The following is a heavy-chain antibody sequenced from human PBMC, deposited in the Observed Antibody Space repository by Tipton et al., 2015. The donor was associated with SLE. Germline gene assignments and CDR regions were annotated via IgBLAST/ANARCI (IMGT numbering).Heavy chain of an antibody. CDR2: ISGSGGST. CDR1: GFTFSSYA. D-gene: IGHD4-23*01. J-gene: IGHJ2*01. V-gene: IGHV3-23*01. Sequence: SLRLSCAASGFTFSSYAMSWVRQAPGKGLEWVSAISGSGGSTYYADSVKGRFTISRDNSKNTLYLQMNSLRAEDTAVYYCAKASSGGQRWWTLRYFGVWGRGALVTVSS. CDR3: AKASSGGQRWWTLRYFGV.